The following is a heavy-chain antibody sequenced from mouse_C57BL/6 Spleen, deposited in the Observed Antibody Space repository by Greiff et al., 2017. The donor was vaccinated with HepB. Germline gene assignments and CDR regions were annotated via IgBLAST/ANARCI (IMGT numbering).Heavy chain of an antibody. D-gene: IGHD1-1*01. Sequence: QVQLQQPGAELVKPGASVKLSCKASGYTFTSYWMHWVKQRPGQGLEWIGMIHPNSGSTNYNEKFKSKATLTVDKSSSTAYMQLSSLTSEDSAVYYGARIHYGSSYEYWYFDVWGTGTTVTVSS. V-gene: IGHV1-64*01. CDR1: GYTFTSYW. CDR2: IHPNSGST. CDR3: ARIHYGSSYEYWYFDV. J-gene: IGHJ1*03.